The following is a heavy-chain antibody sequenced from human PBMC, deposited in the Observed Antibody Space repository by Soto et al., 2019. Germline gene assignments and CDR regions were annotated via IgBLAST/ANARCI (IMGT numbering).Heavy chain of an antibody. D-gene: IGHD3-16*01. CDR3: AKDLKPGSRWSLGGVEHFMDV. CDR1: GFSFSSYD. CDR2: MSYDGSKK. Sequence: QVQLVESGGGVVQPGRSLRLSCVGSGFSFSSYDMNWVRQAPGTGLEWVALMSYDGSKKYYGDSVRGRVTISRDNSTNTLYLQMSHLRPEDTAIYYCAKDLKPGSRWSLGGVEHFMDVWGRGTTVSVSS. V-gene: IGHV3-30*18. J-gene: IGHJ6*03.